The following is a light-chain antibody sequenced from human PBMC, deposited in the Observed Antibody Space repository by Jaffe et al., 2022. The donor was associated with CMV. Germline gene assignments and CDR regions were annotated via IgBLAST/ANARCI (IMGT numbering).Light chain of an antibody. Sequence: DIQMTQSPSSLSASVGDRVTITCQASQDISNYLNWYQKKQGKAPKLLIYDASNLETGVPSRFSARGSGTDFTFTISSLQPDDIATYYCQHYDNLPLTFGGGTKVEI. CDR2: DAS. J-gene: IGKJ4*01. CDR1: QDISNY. V-gene: IGKV1-33*01. CDR3: QHYDNLPLT.